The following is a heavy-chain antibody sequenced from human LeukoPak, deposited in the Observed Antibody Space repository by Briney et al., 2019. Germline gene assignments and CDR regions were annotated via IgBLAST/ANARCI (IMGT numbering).Heavy chain of an antibody. CDR1: GYTFTSYG. CDR3: ARATEGYFDWLLSTDSAYYYYMDV. V-gene: IGHV1-18*01. J-gene: IGHJ6*03. Sequence: ASVKVSCKASGYTFTSYGISWVRQAPGQGLEWMGWISAYNGNTNYAQKFQGRVTITRNTSISTAYMELGSLRSEDTAVYYCARATEGYFDWLLSTDSAYYYYMDVWGKGTTVTVSS. D-gene: IGHD3-9*01. CDR2: ISAYNGNT.